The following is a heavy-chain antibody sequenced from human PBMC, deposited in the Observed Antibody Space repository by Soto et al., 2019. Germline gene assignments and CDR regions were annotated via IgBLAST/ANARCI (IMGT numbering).Heavy chain of an antibody. D-gene: IGHD6-6*01. CDR3: ARVLPVAWGIAARPIDY. V-gene: IGHV3-21*01. CDR1: GFTFSSYS. Sequence: EVQLVESGGGLVKPGGSLRLYCAASGFTFSSYSMNWVRQAPGKGLEWVSSISSSSSYIYYADSVKGRFTISRDNAKNSLYLKMNSLRAEDTAVYYCARVLPVAWGIAARPIDYWGQGTLVTVSS. J-gene: IGHJ4*02. CDR2: ISSSSSYI.